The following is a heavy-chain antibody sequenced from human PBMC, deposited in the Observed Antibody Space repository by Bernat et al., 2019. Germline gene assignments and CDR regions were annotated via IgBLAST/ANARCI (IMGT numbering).Heavy chain of an antibody. CDR2: IKSKTDGETT. CDR1: GFTFRNAW. V-gene: IGHV3-15*01. CDR3: AADRPEYDGYPVDF. J-gene: IGHJ4*02. D-gene: IGHD5-12*01. Sequence: EVQLVESGGGLVKPGGSLRISCAASGFTFRNAWMSWVRQAPGKGLEWVGRIKSKTDGETTGYAGPVKGRFTISRDDSESTLYLQMNSLQIEDTAVYYCAADRPEYDGYPVDFWGPGTLVTVSP.